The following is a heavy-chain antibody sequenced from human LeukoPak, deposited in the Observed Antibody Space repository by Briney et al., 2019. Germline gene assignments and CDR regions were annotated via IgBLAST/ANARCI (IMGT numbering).Heavy chain of an antibody. V-gene: IGHV3-48*04. CDR1: GFTFSTYA. CDR3: ASPLYYYGSGSPHRMGYYYGMDV. CDR2: ISSSSSTI. D-gene: IGHD3-10*01. J-gene: IGHJ6*02. Sequence: PGGSLRLSCAASGFTFSTYAMNWVRQAPGKGLEWVSYISSSSSTIYYADSVKGRFTISRDNAKNSLYLQMNSLRAEDTAVYYCASPLYYYGSGSPHRMGYYYGMDVWGQGTTVTVSS.